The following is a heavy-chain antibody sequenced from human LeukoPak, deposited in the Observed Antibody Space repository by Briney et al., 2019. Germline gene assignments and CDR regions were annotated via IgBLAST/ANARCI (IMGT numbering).Heavy chain of an antibody. Sequence: PGGSLRLSCAASGFTFSSYSMNWVRQAPGKGLEWVSFISSSSSYIYYADSVKGRFTISRDNAKNSLYLQMNSLRAEDTAVYYCARVRSVLRYFDWLPDYFDYWGQGTLVTVSS. CDR3: ARVRSVLRYFDWLPDYFDY. CDR2: ISSSSSYI. J-gene: IGHJ4*02. V-gene: IGHV3-21*01. D-gene: IGHD3-9*01. CDR1: GFTFSSYS.